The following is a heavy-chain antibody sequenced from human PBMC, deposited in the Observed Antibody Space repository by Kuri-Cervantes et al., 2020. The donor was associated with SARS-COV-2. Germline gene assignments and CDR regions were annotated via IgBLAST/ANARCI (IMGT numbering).Heavy chain of an antibody. V-gene: IGHV4-39*01. CDR3: ARVVPAAGFDD. CDR1: GGSLGSSRYY. D-gene: IGHD2-2*01. Sequence: ESLKISCTVSGGSLGSSRYYWGSIRQSPGTGLEWIGSIFYTGSTYRNPSLKSRVTISVDMTQKQLSLKLNSVTAADTAVYYCARVVPAAGFDDWGQGTLVTFSS. J-gene: IGHJ4*02. CDR2: IFYTGST.